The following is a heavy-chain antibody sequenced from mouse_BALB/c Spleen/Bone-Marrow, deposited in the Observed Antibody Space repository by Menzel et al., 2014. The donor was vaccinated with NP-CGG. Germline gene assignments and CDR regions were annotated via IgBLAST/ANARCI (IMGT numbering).Heavy chain of an antibody. V-gene: IGHV7-1*02. Sequence: EVQRVESGGGLVQPGDSLRLSCATSGFTFSDFYMEWVRQPPGKRLEWIAASRNKAKYYTTEYSASVKGRFIVSRDTSQSVLHLQMNALRAEDTAIYYCARDVGYGNYFVYWGQGTLVTVSA. D-gene: IGHD2-10*02. CDR3: ARDVGYGNYFVY. CDR2: SRNKAKYYTT. CDR1: GFTFSDFY. J-gene: IGHJ3*01.